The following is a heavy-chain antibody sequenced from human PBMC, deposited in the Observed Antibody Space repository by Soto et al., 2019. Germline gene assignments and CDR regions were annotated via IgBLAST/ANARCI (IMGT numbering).Heavy chain of an antibody. V-gene: IGHV3-33*01. J-gene: IGHJ2*01. CDR3: ARSYGDYAILYFDL. CDR1: GFTFSSYG. CDR2: IWYDGSNK. D-gene: IGHD4-17*01. Sequence: VQLVESGGGVVQPGRSLRLSCAASGFTFSSYGMHWVRQAPGKGLEWVAVIWYDGSNKYYADSVKGRFTISRDNSKNTLYLQMNSLRAEDTAVYYCARSYGDYAILYFDLWGRGTLVTVSS.